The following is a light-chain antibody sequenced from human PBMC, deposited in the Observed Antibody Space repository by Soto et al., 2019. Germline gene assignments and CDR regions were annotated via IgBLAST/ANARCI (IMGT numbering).Light chain of an antibody. V-gene: IGLV3-21*02. CDR1: NIGSES. J-gene: IGLJ1*01. CDR3: QVWDSSLIV. Sequence: SYELTQPPSVSVVPGQTARMTCGRSNIGSESVHWYQQKPGQAPVLVVYDDNDRPSGIPERFSGSNSGNTATLTISRVEAGDEADYYCQVWDSSLIVFGTGTKVTVL. CDR2: DDN.